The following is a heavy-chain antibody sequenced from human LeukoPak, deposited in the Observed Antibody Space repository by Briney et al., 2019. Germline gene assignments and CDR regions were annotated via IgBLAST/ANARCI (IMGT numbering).Heavy chain of an antibody. V-gene: IGHV3-21*01. D-gene: IGHD4-23*01. CDR3: ARDVGADYGGIFDY. CDR1: GFTFSSYS. Sequence: PGGSLRLSCAASGFTFSSYSMNWVRQAPGKGLEWVSSISSSSSYIYYADSVKGRFTISRDNAKNSLYLQMNSLRAEDTAVYYCARDVGADYGGIFDYWGQGTLVTVSS. CDR2: ISSSSSYI. J-gene: IGHJ4*02.